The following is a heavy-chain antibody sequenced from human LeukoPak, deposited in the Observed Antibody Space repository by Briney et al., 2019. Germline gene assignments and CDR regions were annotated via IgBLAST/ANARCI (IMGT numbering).Heavy chain of an antibody. CDR3: ARVICSGGSCRFDY. J-gene: IGHJ4*02. CDR2: IHTSGST. Sequence: PSETLSLTCTVSGGSISSYYWNWIRQPAGKGLEWIGRIHTSGSTNYNPSLKSRVTMSVDTSKNKFSLKLSAVTAADTAVYYCARVICSGGSCRFDYWGQGTPVTVSS. D-gene: IGHD2-15*01. V-gene: IGHV4-4*07. CDR1: GGSISSYY.